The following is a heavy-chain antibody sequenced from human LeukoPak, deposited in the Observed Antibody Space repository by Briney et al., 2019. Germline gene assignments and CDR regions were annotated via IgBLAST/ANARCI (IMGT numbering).Heavy chain of an antibody. V-gene: IGHV4-39*07. CDR1: GGSISSYY. D-gene: IGHD3-9*01. J-gene: IGHJ5*02. Sequence: SETLSLTCTVSGGSISSYYWGWIRQPPGKGLEWIGSMYYSGSTYYNPSLKSRVTISVDTSKNQFSLKLSSVTAADTAVYYCARGKRYFDWLSSYNWFDPWGQGTLVTVSS. CDR3: ARGKRYFDWLSSYNWFDP. CDR2: MYYSGST.